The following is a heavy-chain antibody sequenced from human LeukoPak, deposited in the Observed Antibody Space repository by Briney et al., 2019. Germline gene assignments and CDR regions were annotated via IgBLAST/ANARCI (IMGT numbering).Heavy chain of an antibody. CDR1: GGSISSYY. Sequence: PSETLSLTCIVSGGSISSYYWSWIRQPPGKGLEWIGYIYYSGSTNYNPSLKSRVTISVDTSKNQFSLKLSSVTAADTAVYYCARGGWELPLDYWGQGTLVTVSS. V-gene: IGHV4-59*01. D-gene: IGHD1-26*01. J-gene: IGHJ4*02. CDR3: ARGGWELPLDY. CDR2: IYYSGST.